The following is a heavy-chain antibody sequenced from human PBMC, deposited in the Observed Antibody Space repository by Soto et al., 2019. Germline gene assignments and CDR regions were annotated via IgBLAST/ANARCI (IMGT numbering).Heavy chain of an antibody. CDR2: IYWDDDN. J-gene: IGHJ4*02. D-gene: IGHD6-19*01. Sequence: QITLRESGPTLVKPTQTLTLTCSFSGFSLNSPAVGVNWIRQPPGKAPEWLALIYWDDDNHYSPSLKNRLTITKDTSKNHVVLTMTNMDPVDTATYYCAHGRGWLPDYWGQGTLVTVSS. V-gene: IGHV2-5*02. CDR3: AHGRGWLPDY. CDR1: GFSLNSPAVG.